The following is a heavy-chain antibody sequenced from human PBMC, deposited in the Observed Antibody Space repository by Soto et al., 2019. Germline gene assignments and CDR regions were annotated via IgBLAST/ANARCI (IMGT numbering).Heavy chain of an antibody. CDR2: ISTYNGET. D-gene: IGHD3-9*01. CDR3: ATRVLRYFDWSYGLFDY. CDR1: GYTFTSYG. V-gene: IGHV1-18*01. Sequence: ASVKVSCKASGYTFTSYGISWVRQAPGQGLEWMGWISTYNGETIYAQKFQGRVTMTEDTSTDTAYMELSSLRSEDTAVYYCATRVLRYFDWSYGLFDYWGQGTLVTVSS. J-gene: IGHJ4*02.